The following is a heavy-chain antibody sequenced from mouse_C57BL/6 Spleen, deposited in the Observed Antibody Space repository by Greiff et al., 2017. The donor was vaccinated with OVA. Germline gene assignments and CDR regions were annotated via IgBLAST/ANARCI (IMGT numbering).Heavy chain of an antibody. J-gene: IGHJ2*01. CDR2: IYPGSGST. CDR3: ARDHYGSSSGDY. Sequence: QVQLQQPGAELVKPGASVKMSCKASGYTFTSYWINWVKQRPGQGLEWIGDIYPGSGSTNYYDQFKSQATLTVDTSSSTAYMQLSSLTSEDSAVYYWARDHYGSSSGDYWGQGTTLTVSS. D-gene: IGHD1-1*01. CDR1: GYTFTSYW. V-gene: IGHV1-55*01.